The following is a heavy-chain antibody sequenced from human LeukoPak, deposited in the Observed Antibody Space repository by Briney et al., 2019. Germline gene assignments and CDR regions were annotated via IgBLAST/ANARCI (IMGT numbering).Heavy chain of an antibody. Sequence: GGSLRLSCAASGFTFSSYSMNWVRQAPGKGLEWVSSISSSSSYIYYADSVKGRFTISRDNAKNSLCLQMNSLRAEDTAVYYCARDPVKGYSYGYTDYWGQGTLVTVSS. V-gene: IGHV3-21*01. CDR3: ARDPVKGYSYGYTDY. CDR2: ISSSSSYI. CDR1: GFTFSSYS. J-gene: IGHJ4*02. D-gene: IGHD5-18*01.